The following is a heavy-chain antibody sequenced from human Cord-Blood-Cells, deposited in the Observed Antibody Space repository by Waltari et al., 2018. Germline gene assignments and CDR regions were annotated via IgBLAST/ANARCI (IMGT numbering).Heavy chain of an antibody. CDR2: IYYSGGP. Sequence: QLQLQESGPGLVKPSETLSLTCTVPGGSISSSSYYWGWIRQPPGKGLEWIGSIYYSGGPNYNPSLKARVTISVDTSKNQFSLKLSSVTAADTAVYYCARADSSSWYDAFDIWGQGTMVTVSS. CDR3: ARADSSSWYDAFDI. J-gene: IGHJ3*02. V-gene: IGHV4-39*01. D-gene: IGHD6-13*01. CDR1: GGSISSSSYY.